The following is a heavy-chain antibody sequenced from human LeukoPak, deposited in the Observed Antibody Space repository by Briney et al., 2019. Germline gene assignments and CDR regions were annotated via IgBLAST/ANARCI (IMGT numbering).Heavy chain of an antibody. CDR2: ISPSGDNT. CDR1: GFTFSSYG. J-gene: IGHJ1*01. Sequence: GGSLRLSCAASGFTFSSYGMSWVRQAPGKGLEWVSAISPSGDNTYYADSMKGRFTISRDNSKNTLYLQMNSLRAEDTAVYFCAKVGATAGTLRIEYFQHWGQGTLVTVSS. D-gene: IGHD6-13*01. V-gene: IGHV3-23*01. CDR3: AKVGATAGTLRIEYFQH.